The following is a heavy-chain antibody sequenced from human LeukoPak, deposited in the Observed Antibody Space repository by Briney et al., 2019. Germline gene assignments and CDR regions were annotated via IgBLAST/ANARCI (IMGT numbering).Heavy chain of an antibody. D-gene: IGHD3-16*01. CDR3: ARARMITYYRDIEDAFDI. V-gene: IGHV3-48*04. J-gene: IGHJ3*02. CDR2: ISSSSRTK. Sequence: PGGSLRLSCAASGFTFSSYSMNWVRQAPGKGLEWVSSISSSSRTKYYADSVKGRFTISRDNAKNSLYLQMNSLRAEDTAVYYCARARMITYYRDIEDAFDIWGQGTMVTVSS. CDR1: GFTFSSYS.